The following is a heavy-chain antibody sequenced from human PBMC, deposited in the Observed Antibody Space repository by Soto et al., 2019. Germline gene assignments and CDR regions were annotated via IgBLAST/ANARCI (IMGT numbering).Heavy chain of an antibody. V-gene: IGHV1-2*02. J-gene: IGHJ4*02. CDR1: ENSFTDHY. Sequence: QVQLVQSGAEVKKPGASVKVSCKDSENSFTDHYVHWVRQAPGQGLEWMGWINPNSGDTNFAQKFRGRVNVTRVASITTAYVELTRLRSDDTAVYYWARDLTATTMGFDHWGQGTAVTVSS. CDR3: ARDLTATTMGFDH. CDR2: INPNSGDT. D-gene: IGHD4-17*01.